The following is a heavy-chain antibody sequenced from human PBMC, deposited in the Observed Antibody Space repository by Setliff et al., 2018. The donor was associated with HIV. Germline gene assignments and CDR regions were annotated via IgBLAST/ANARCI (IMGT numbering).Heavy chain of an antibody. V-gene: IGHV1-69*10. CDR3: AGLYGDKGGGY. CDR2: IISILGIT. CDR1: GGSSSTHA. Sequence: GASVKVSCKASGGSSSTHAMNWVRQAPGQGLEWMGQIISILGITNYAQRFQGRVTITADESTSTAYMELSSLRSEDTAFYYCAGLYGDKGGGYWGQGTLVTVSS. J-gene: IGHJ4*02. D-gene: IGHD4-17*01.